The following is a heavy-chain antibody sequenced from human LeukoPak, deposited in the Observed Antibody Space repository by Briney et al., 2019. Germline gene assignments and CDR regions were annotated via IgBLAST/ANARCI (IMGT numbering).Heavy chain of an antibody. Sequence: GGSLRLSCAASGFTFSIYWMSWVRQAPGKGLEWVANIKQDGSEKYYVDAVKGRFTISRDNAKNSLYLQMNSLRAEDTAVYYCARDVDTAMANIDYWGQGTLVTVSS. CDR2: IKQDGSEK. J-gene: IGHJ4*02. D-gene: IGHD5-18*01. CDR3: ARDVDTAMANIDY. CDR1: GFTFSIYW. V-gene: IGHV3-7*01.